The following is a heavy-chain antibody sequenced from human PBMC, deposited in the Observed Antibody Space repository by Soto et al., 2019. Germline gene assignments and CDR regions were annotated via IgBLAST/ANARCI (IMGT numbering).Heavy chain of an antibody. CDR3: AKETYLPLRHLEWFLMPFES. CDR2: INGRGGIT. Sequence: GGSLRLSCAASGFTFSSYAMSWVRQAPGQGLEWVSAINGRGGITHYADSVKGRFIISRDNSENTLSLQMNNLRAEDTAIYYCAKETYLPLRHLEWFLMPFESWGPGTLVTVSS. V-gene: IGHV3-23*01. D-gene: IGHD3-3*01. CDR1: GFTFSSYA. J-gene: IGHJ4*02.